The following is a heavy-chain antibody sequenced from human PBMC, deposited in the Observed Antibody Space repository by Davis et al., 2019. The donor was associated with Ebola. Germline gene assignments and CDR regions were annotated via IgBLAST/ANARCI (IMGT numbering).Heavy chain of an antibody. V-gene: IGHV3-21*01. D-gene: IGHD5-24*01. CDR2: ITRTSGYI. CDR1: GFTFSTYT. Sequence: PGGSLRLSCAASGFTFSTYTMNWVRQAPGKGLEWVSSITRTSGYIYYADSLKGRFTISRDNARNSLYLQMNSLRAEDTAVYYCARDSSTIRDYYSMDVWGKGTTVTVSS. J-gene: IGHJ6*03. CDR3: ARDSSTIRDYYSMDV.